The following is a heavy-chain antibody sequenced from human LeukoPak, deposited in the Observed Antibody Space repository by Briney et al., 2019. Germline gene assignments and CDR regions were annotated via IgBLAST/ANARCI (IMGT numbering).Heavy chain of an antibody. CDR3: ARSPIGYYGSGSYWGAYFDY. CDR1: RFSFGDYA. Sequence: PGGSLRLSCTASRFSFGDYAMNWVRQAPGKGLEWVANIKQDGSEKYYVDSVKGRFTISRDNAKNSLYLQMNSLRAEDTAVYYCARSPIGYYGSGSYWGAYFDYWGQGTLVTVSS. J-gene: IGHJ4*02. CDR2: IKQDGSEK. D-gene: IGHD3-10*01. V-gene: IGHV3-7*01.